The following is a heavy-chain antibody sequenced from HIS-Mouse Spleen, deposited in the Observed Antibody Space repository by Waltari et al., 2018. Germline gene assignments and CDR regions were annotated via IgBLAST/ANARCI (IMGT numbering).Heavy chain of an antibody. V-gene: IGHV2-70*15. CDR3: ARKSIAAAGTGFDY. J-gene: IGHJ4*02. D-gene: IGHD6-13*01. Sequence: QVTLRESGPALVKPTQTLTLTCTFSGFALSTSGMCVSWIRQPPGKALEWLARIDWDDDKYYSTSLKTRLTISKDTSKNQVVLTMTNMDPVDTATYYCARKSIAAAGTGFDYWGQGTLVTVSS. CDR2: IDWDDDK. CDR1: GFALSTSGMC.